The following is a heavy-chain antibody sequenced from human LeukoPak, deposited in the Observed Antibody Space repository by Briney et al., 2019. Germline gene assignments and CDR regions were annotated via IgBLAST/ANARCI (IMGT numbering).Heavy chain of an antibody. CDR3: ARDTPDYDILTGYYINYFDY. J-gene: IGHJ4*02. CDR2: ISSSGSTI. V-gene: IGHV3-48*03. CDR1: GFTFSSYE. Sequence: PGGSLRLSCAASGFTFSSYEMNWVRQAPGKGLERVSYISSSGSTIYYADSVKGRFTISRDNAKNSLYLQMNSLRAEDTAVYYCARDTPDYDILTGYYINYFDYWGQGTLVTVSS. D-gene: IGHD3-9*01.